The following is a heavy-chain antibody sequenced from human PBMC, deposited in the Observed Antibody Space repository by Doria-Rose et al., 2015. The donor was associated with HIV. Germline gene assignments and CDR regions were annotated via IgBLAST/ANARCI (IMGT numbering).Heavy chain of an antibody. D-gene: IGHD4-17*01. V-gene: IGHV3-30-3*01. J-gene: IGHJ4*02. CDR1: GFTFSSYA. CDR3: ARDWDDCGDFDY. CDR2: ISYDGTNK. Sequence: SGGGVVQPGRSLRLSCAASGFTFSSYAMHWVRQAPGKGLEWVSVISYDGTNKYYSDSVKGRFTISRDNSKFTLYLQMNNLRAEATALYYCARDWDDCGDFDYWGQGTLVIVSS.